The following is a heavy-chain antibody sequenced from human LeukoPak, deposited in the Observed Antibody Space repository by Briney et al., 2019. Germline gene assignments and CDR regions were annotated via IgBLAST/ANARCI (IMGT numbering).Heavy chain of an antibody. D-gene: IGHD5-18*01. CDR2: ISGSGGST. V-gene: IGHV3-23*01. J-gene: IGHJ4*02. CDR3: AKKGGYSYGSLIY. Sequence: PGGSLRLSCAASGFTFSSYAMSWVRQAPGKGLEWVSAISGSGGSTYYADSVKGRFTISRDNSKNTRYLQMNSLRAEDTAVYYCAKKGGYSYGSLIYWGQGTLVTVSS. CDR1: GFTFSSYA.